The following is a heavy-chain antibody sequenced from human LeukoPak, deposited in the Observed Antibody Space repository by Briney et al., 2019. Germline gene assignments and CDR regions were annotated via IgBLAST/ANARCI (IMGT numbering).Heavy chain of an antibody. Sequence: GGSLRLSCAASGFTFYNYAMNWVRHSPRKGMEWVSAISANGHSTYYADSVRGRFTISRDNSKNTLYLQMNSLRAEDTAVYYCAKDQPWVATIGGFDYWGQGTLVTVSS. CDR3: AKDQPWVATIGGFDY. CDR2: ISANGHST. V-gene: IGHV3-23*01. D-gene: IGHD5-24*01. CDR1: GFTFYNYA. J-gene: IGHJ4*02.